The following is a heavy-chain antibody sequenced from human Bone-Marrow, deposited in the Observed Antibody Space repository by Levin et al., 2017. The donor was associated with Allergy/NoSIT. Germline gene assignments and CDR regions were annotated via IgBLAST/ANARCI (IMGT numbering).Heavy chain of an antibody. CDR1: GFTVSSDY. D-gene: IGHD2-2*01. CDR2: IYSGGST. Sequence: GGSLRLSCVASGFTVSSDYMNWVRQAPGKGLEWVSVIYSGGSTYYADSVKGRFTISRDNSKNTLYLQMSSLRAEDTAVYYCATDRAYCSNTTCYLPDAFDIWGQGTMVTVSS. J-gene: IGHJ3*02. CDR3: ATDRAYCSNTTCYLPDAFDI. V-gene: IGHV3-66*01.